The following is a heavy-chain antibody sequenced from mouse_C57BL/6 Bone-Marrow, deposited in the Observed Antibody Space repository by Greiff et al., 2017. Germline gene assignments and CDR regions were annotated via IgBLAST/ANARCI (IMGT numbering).Heavy chain of an antibody. CDR3: ASYDYDGGFAY. CDR1: GFSLTSYG. Sequence: VQVVESGPGLVAPSQSLSITCTVSGFSLTSYGVDWVRQSPGKGLEWLGVIWGVGSTNYNSAFNSRLSISKDNSKGQIFLKMNSLQTDATAMYYCASYDYDGGFAYWGQGTLVTVSA. V-gene: IGHV2-6*01. CDR2: IWGVGST. D-gene: IGHD2-4*01. J-gene: IGHJ3*01.